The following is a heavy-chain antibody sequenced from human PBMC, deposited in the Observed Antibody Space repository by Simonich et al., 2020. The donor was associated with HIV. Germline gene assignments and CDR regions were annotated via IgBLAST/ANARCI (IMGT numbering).Heavy chain of an antibody. CDR3: AAMPYYYYYMDV. Sequence: QLQLQESGPGLVKPSETLSLTCTVSGGSISSRSYYWGWIRQPPGKGLEWIGSIYYSGSTYYNPSLKSRVTISVDTSKNQFSLKLSSVTAADTAVYYCAAMPYYYYYMDVWGKGTTVTVSS. CDR1: GGSISSRSYY. CDR2: IYYSGST. D-gene: IGHD2-2*01. V-gene: IGHV4-39*01. J-gene: IGHJ6*03.